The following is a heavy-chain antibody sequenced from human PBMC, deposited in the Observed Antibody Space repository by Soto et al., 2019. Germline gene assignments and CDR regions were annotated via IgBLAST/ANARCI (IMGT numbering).Heavy chain of an antibody. J-gene: IGHJ4*02. CDR3: ASPSYGSWDYY. V-gene: IGHV1-3*01. Sequence: QVQLVQSGAEVKKPGASVKVSCKASGYTFSNYLLHWVRQAPGQGLEWMGGINAGNGHTKYSQKFQGRVTFTRDTSATTAYTELSSQRSEDTAVYYCASPSYGSWDYYWGKGTLVTVSS. CDR2: INAGNGHT. D-gene: IGHD3-10*01. CDR1: GYTFSNYL.